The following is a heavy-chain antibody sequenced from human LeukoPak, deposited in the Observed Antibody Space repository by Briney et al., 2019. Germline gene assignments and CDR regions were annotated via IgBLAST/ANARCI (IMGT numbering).Heavy chain of an antibody. D-gene: IGHD6-13*01. J-gene: IGHJ4*02. Sequence: GGSLSLSYAASGFTFSDYYMSWIRQAPGKGLEWVSYISSSSSYTNYADSVKGRFTISRDNAKNSLYLQMNSLRAEDTAVYYCARVLAAGVYYFDYWGQGTLVTVSS. CDR1: GFTFSDYY. CDR2: ISSSSSYT. CDR3: ARVLAAGVYYFDY. V-gene: IGHV3-11*06.